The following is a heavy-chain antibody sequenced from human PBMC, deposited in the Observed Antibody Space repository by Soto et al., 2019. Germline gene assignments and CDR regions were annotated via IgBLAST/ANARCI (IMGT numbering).Heavy chain of an antibody. CDR3: ARVRGRDNWNHPTHNLFDS. D-gene: IGHD1-20*01. Sequence: GASVKVSCKASGYTFTSYGISCVRQAPGQGLEWMGWISAYNGNTNYAQKLQGRVTMTTDTSTSTAYMELRSLRSDDTAVYYCARVRGRDNWNHPTHNLFDSWGQGTQVTVSS. CDR1: GYTFTSYG. J-gene: IGHJ5*01. V-gene: IGHV1-18*01. CDR2: ISAYNGNT.